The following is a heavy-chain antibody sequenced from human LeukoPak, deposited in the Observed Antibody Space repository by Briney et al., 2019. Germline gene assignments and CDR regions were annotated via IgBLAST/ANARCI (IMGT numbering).Heavy chain of an antibody. CDR2: ISASGDST. CDR3: AKVLNYWYFDL. D-gene: IGHD3-9*01. V-gene: IGHV3-23*01. Sequence: GGSLRLSCAASGFTFSSYAMSWVRQAPGKGLEWVSAISASGDSTYYADSVKGRFTTSRDNSKNTLYLQMNSLRAEDTAVYYCAKVLNYWYFDLWGRGTLVTVST. CDR1: GFTFSSYA. J-gene: IGHJ2*01.